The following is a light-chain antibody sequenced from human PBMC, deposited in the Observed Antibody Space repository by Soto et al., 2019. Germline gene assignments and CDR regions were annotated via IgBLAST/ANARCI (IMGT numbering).Light chain of an antibody. CDR1: QSISSW. V-gene: IGKV1-5*03. CDR2: KAC. J-gene: IGKJ5*01. Sequence: DIQMTQSPSTLSASVGDRVTITCRASQSISSWLAWYQQKPGKAPKLLIYKACSLESGVPSRFSGSGSGTEFPLTISSLQPADLPTYYCQQYNSYLITFGQGTLLEIK. CDR3: QQYNSYLIT.